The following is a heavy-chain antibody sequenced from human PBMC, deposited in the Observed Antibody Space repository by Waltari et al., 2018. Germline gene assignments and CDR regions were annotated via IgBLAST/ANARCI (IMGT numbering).Heavy chain of an antibody. V-gene: IGHV3-74*01. CDR3: AREGSDSSGYYYGAFDY. CDR1: GFPFRSYW. CDR2: INSDGSRT. J-gene: IGHJ4*02. Sequence: EVQLVESGGGLVQPGGSLRLSCAASGFPFRSYWMHWVRQGPGKGLVWVSHINSDGSRTRYADSVKGRFTISRDNAKNTLYLQMNSLRAEDTAVYYCAREGSDSSGYYYGAFDYWGQGILVTVSP. D-gene: IGHD3-22*01.